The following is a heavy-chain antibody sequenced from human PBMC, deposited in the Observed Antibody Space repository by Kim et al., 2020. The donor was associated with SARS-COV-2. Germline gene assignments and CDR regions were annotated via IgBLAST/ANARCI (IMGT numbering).Heavy chain of an antibody. CDR3: ARDQGWYHPSPLDP. CDR1: GGSISSSNW. Sequence: SETLSLTCAVSGGSISSSNWWSWVRQPPGKGLEWIGEIYHSGSTNYNPSLKSRVTISVDKSKNQFSLKLSSVTAADTAVYYCARDQGWYHPSPLDPWGQGTLVTVSS. J-gene: IGHJ5*02. V-gene: IGHV4-4*02. D-gene: IGHD6-19*01. CDR2: IYHSGST.